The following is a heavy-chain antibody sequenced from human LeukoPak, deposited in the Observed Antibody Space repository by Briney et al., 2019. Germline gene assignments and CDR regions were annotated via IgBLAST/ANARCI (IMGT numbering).Heavy chain of an antibody. D-gene: IGHD3-9*01. J-gene: IGHJ4*02. CDR2: ISWDGGST. CDR3: VKGILRYFDWLLIDY. Sequence: GGSLRLSCAASGFTFDDYTMHWVRQAPGKGLEWVSLISWDGGSTYYADSVKGRFTISRDNSKNSLYLQMNSLRTEDTALYYCVKGILRYFDWLLIDYWGQGTLVTVSS. V-gene: IGHV3-43*01. CDR1: GFTFDDYT.